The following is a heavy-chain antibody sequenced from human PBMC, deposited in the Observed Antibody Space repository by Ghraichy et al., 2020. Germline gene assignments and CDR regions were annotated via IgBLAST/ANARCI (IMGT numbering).Heavy chain of an antibody. CDR3: ARVFYVMDV. V-gene: IGHV3-23*01. CDR1: GFTFTSYA. CDR2: IGRSGDDT. J-gene: IGHJ6*02. Sequence: GSLRLSCAASGFTFTSYAMSWVRQAPGKGLEWVSIIGRSGDDTNYADSVKGRFTISRDDSKNTLSLQMNSLRAEDTVVYYCARVFYVMDVWGQGTTVTVSS.